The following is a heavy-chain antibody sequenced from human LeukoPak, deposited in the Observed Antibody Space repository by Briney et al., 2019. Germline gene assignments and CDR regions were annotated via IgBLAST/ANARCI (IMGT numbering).Heavy chain of an antibody. CDR1: GFTFSSYA. J-gene: IGHJ6*02. CDR3: ARGALYYGMDV. CDR2: ISYDGSNK. Sequence: PGGSLRLSCAASGFTFSSYAMHWVRQAPGKGLEWVAVISYDGSNKYYADSVKGRFTISRDSSKNTLYLQMNSLRAEDTAVYYCARGALYYGMDVWGQGTTVTVSS. V-gene: IGHV3-30-3*01.